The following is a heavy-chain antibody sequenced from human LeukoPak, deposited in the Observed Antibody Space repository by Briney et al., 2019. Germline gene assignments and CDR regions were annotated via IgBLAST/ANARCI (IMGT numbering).Heavy chain of an antibody. CDR3: ARDRADRGIGIIRRGSWARKGPGFDP. J-gene: IGHJ5*02. V-gene: IGHV4-34*01. CDR1: GGSFSGYY. CDR2: INHSGST. Sequence: PSETLSLTCAVYGGSFSGYYWSWIRQPPGKGLEWIGEINHSGSTNYNPSLKSRVTISADTSKNQFSLKLSSVTAADTAVYYCARDRADRGIGIIRRGSWARKGPGFDPWGQGTLVTVSS. D-gene: IGHD6-13*01.